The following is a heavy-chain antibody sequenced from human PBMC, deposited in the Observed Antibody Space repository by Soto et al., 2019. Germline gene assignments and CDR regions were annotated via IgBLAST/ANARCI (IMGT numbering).Heavy chain of an antibody. CDR2: IYYSGST. V-gene: IGHV4-39*01. Sequence: SETLSLTCTVSGGSISSSSYYWGWIRQPPGKGLEWIGSIYYSGSTYYNPSLKSRVTISVDTSKNQFSLKLSSVTAADTAVYYCARRPYCTNGVCYNYFQHWGQGTLVTVSS. J-gene: IGHJ1*01. CDR1: GGSISSSSYY. CDR3: ARRPYCTNGVCYNYFQH. D-gene: IGHD2-8*01.